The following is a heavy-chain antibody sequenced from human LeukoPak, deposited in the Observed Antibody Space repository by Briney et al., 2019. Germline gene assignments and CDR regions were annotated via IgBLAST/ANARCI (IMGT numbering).Heavy chain of an antibody. CDR1: GSTFSIYA. D-gene: IGHD3-10*01. Sequence: GRSLSLSCAASGSTFSIYAMHWVRQAPGKGLEWVSAISGSGGSTYYADSVKGRFTISRDNSKNTLYLQMNSLRAEDTAVYYCGDGSGSFIFDYWGQGTLVTVSS. CDR2: ISGSGGST. V-gene: IGHV3-23*01. J-gene: IGHJ4*02. CDR3: GDGSGSFIFDY.